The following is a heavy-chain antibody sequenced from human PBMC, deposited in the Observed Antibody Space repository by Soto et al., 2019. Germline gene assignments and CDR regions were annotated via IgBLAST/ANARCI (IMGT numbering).Heavy chain of an antibody. D-gene: IGHD3-22*01. V-gene: IGHV3-21*01. Sequence: PGGSMRLSCTGSGFTFNNYAVIWVRQDPGKGLEWVSAISSSSSYTYYADSVKGRFSISRDNSKNSLYLQMNSLRAEDTAVYYCARDLGYYDSSGRRSAFDIWGQGTMVTVSS. J-gene: IGHJ3*02. CDR3: ARDLGYYDSSGRRSAFDI. CDR1: GFTFNNYA. CDR2: ISSSSSYT.